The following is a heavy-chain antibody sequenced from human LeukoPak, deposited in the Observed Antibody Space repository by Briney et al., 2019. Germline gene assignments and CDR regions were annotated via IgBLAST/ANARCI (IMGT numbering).Heavy chain of an antibody. CDR3: ARIGYSSSSNDY. CDR1: GFVFSNYW. D-gene: IGHD6-6*01. J-gene: IGHJ4*02. Sequence: GGSLRLSCGASGFVFSNYWMSWVRQAPGKGLEWVANINQDESKKYYVDSVKGRFTISRDNAKNSLYLQMNGLRVEDTALYYCARIGYSSSSNDYWGQGTLVTVSS. V-gene: IGHV3-7*01. CDR2: INQDESKK.